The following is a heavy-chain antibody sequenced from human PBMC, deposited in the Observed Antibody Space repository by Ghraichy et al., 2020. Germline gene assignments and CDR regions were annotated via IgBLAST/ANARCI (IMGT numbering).Heavy chain of an antibody. CDR2: INAGNGNT. J-gene: IGHJ3*02. Sequence: VKVSCKASGYTFTSYAMHWVRQAPGQRLEWMGWINAGNGNTKYSQKFQGRVTITRDTSASTAYMELSSLRSEDTAVYYCARDDLQLGGPPHAFDIWGQGTMVTVSS. V-gene: IGHV1-3*01. D-gene: IGHD6-13*01. CDR1: GYTFTSYA. CDR3: ARDDLQLGGPPHAFDI.